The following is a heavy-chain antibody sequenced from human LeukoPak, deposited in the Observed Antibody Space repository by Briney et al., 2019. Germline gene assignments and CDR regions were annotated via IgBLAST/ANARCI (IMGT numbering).Heavy chain of an antibody. CDR2: IYPGDSDT. V-gene: IGHV5-51*01. CDR3: ARVGPPDRYCSGGSCYSPPFDY. CDR1: GYSFTSYW. J-gene: IGHJ4*02. D-gene: IGHD2-15*01. Sequence: PGEPLPFSCKGSGYSFTSYWIGWVRPVPGKGLEWMGIIYPGDSDTRYSPSFQGQVTISADNSISTAYLQWSSLKASDTAMYYCARVGPPDRYCSGGSCYSPPFDYWGQGILVTVSS.